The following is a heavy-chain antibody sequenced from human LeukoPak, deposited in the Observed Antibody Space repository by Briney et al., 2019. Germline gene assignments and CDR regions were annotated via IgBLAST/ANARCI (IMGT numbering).Heavy chain of an antibody. J-gene: IGHJ5*02. CDR3: ARDYGGNSPGWFDP. V-gene: IGHV4-59*01. CDR2: IYYSGST. D-gene: IGHD4-23*01. CDR1: GGSISSYY. Sequence: PSETLSLTCTVSGGSISSYYWNWIRQPPGKGLEWIGYIYYSGSTNYSPSLKSRVTISVDTSKNQFSLKLSSVTAADTAVYYCARDYGGNSPGWFDPWGQGTLVTVSS.